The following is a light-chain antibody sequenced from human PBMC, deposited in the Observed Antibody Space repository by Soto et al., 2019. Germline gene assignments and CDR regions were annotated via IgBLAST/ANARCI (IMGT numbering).Light chain of an antibody. J-gene: IGKJ1*01. CDR1: QSVSNNY. CDR3: QQYGSSGP. V-gene: IGKV3-20*01. Sequence: EIVLTQSPGTLSLSPGDRSTLSCRASQSVSNNYLAWYQQKPGQAPRLLSYGASNRATGIPDRFSDSGSGTDFTLTISRLEPEDFAVYYCQQYGSSGPLAQGSKV. CDR2: GAS.